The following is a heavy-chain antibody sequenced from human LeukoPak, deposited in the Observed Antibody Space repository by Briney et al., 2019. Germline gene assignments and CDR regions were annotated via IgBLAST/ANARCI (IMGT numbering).Heavy chain of an antibody. J-gene: IGHJ4*02. Sequence: QPGRSLRLSCAASGFTFSSYAMHWVRQAPGKGLEWVAVISYDGSNKYYADSVKGRFTISRDNSKNTLYLQMNSLRAEDTAVYYCAKGTPRERDEYSSSSLDYWGQGTLVTVSS. CDR3: AKGTPRERDEYSSSSLDY. CDR1: GFTFSSYA. CDR2: ISYDGSNK. D-gene: IGHD6-6*01. V-gene: IGHV3-30-3*01.